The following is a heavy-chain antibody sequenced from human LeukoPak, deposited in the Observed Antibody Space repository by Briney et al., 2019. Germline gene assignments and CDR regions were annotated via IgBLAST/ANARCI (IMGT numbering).Heavy chain of an antibody. Sequence: GGSLRLSCAASGFTFGSYAMCWVRQAPGKGLVWVSRINSDGSSTSYADSVKGRFTISRDNAKNTLYLQMNSLRAEDTAVYYCARAVRGYFDYWGQGTLVTVSS. V-gene: IGHV3-74*01. J-gene: IGHJ4*02. CDR3: ARAVRGYFDY. CDR2: INSDGSST. CDR1: GFTFGSYA. D-gene: IGHD3-10*01.